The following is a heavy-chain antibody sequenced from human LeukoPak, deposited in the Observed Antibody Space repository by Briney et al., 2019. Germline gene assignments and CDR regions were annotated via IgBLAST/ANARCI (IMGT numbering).Heavy chain of an antibody. V-gene: IGHV1-2*02. CDR3: AGFEYSSSSEGYYFDY. Sequence: ASVKVSCKAPGYTFTGYYMHWVRQAPGQGLEWMGWINPNSGGTNYAQKFQGRVTMTRDTSISTAYMELSRLRSDDTAVYYCAGFEYSSSSEGYYFDYWGQGTLVTVSS. CDR1: GYTFTGYY. D-gene: IGHD6-6*01. J-gene: IGHJ4*02. CDR2: INPNSGGT.